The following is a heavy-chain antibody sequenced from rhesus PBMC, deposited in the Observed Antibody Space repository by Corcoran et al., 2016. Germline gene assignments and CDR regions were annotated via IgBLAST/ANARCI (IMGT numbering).Heavy chain of an antibody. D-gene: IGHD3-28*01. V-gene: IGHV4-65*01. CDR2: ISGSRVST. CDR1: GGSISSSNW. CDR3: AGGYDSGYYIFDY. J-gene: IGHJ4*01. Sequence: QVQLQESGPGLVKPSETLSLTCAVSGGSISSSNWWSWIRQPPGKGLEWIGYISGSRVSTSYNTSLKSRVTRSTDTSKNQFSLKLSSVTAADTAVYYGAGGYDSGYYIFDYWGQGVLVTVSS.